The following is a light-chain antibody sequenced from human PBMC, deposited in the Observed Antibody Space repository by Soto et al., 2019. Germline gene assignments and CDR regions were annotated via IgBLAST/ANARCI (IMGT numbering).Light chain of an antibody. CDR3: SSYSRRSTYV. J-gene: IGLJ1*01. CDR1: SSDVGVYNY. CDR2: DVS. Sequence: HSALTQPASVSGSPGQSITISCTGTSSDVGVYNYVSWYQQHPGKAPKLIIYDVSYRPSGVSNRFSGSKSGNTASLTISGLQAEDEADYFCSSYSRRSTYVFGTGTKVTV. V-gene: IGLV2-14*03.